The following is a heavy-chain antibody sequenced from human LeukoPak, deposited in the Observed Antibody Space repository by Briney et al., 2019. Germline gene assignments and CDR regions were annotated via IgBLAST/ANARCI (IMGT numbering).Heavy chain of an antibody. CDR2: IYPGDSDT. D-gene: IGHD6-13*01. Sequence: GESLEISCKGSGYSFTSYWIGWVRQVPGKGLEWMGIIYPGDSDTRYSPSFQGQVTLSADKSISTAYLQWSSLKASDTAMYYCARRASSSSWSPFDYWGQGTLVTVSS. CDR1: GYSFTSYW. V-gene: IGHV5-51*01. J-gene: IGHJ4*02. CDR3: ARRASSSSWSPFDY.